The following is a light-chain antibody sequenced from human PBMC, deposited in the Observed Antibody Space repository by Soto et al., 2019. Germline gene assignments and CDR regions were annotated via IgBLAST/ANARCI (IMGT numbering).Light chain of an antibody. J-gene: IGKJ1*01. V-gene: IGKV3-20*01. CDR3: QQYGSSSLT. Sequence: EIVLTQSPGTLSLSPGERATLSCRASQSVTSTYLAWYQQKPGQPPRLLIYGASSRATGIPDRFSGSGSVTDFTLTISRLAPEDFAVYYCQQYGSSSLTFGQGTKVEIK. CDR2: GAS. CDR1: QSVTSTY.